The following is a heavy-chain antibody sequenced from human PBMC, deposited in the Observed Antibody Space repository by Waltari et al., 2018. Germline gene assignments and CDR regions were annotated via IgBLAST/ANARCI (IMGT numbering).Heavy chain of an antibody. J-gene: IGHJ3*02. V-gene: IGHV3-49*03. Sequence: EVQLVESGGGLVQPGRSLRLSCTASGFTFGDYAMSWFRQAPGKGLEWVGFIRSKAYGRTTEYAASVKGRFTISRDDSKSIAYLQMNSLKTEDTAVYYCTRAERLWFGELGAFDIWGQGTMVTVSS. CDR1: GFTFGDYA. CDR2: IRSKAYGRTT. CDR3: TRAERLWFGELGAFDI. D-gene: IGHD3-10*01.